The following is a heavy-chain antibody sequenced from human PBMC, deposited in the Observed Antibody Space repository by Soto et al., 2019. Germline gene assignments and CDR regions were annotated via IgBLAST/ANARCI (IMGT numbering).Heavy chain of an antibody. CDR3: ARGGCSGGSCYSSNWFDP. V-gene: IGHV4-31*03. J-gene: IGHJ5*02. Sequence: QVQLQESGPGLVKPSQTLSLTCTVSGGSISSGGYYWSWIRQHPGKGLEWIGYIYYSGSTYYNPSLKSRVTISVDTSKNQFSLKLSSVPAADTAVYYCARGGCSGGSCYSSNWFDPWGQGTLVTVSS. CDR1: GGSISSGGYY. CDR2: IYYSGST. D-gene: IGHD2-15*01.